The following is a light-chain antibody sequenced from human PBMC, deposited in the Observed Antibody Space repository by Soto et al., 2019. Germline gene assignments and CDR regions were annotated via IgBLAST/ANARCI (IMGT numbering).Light chain of an antibody. J-gene: IGKJ5*01. CDR3: QQRSNWPTT. V-gene: IGKV3-11*01. CDR2: DAS. Sequence: EIVMTQSPATLSVSPGDRATLSCRASQSVSSYLAWYQQKPGQAPRLLIYDASNRATGIPARFSGSGSGTDFTLTITSIEHEDFAVYYCQQRSNWPTTFGQGTRLEI. CDR1: QSVSSY.